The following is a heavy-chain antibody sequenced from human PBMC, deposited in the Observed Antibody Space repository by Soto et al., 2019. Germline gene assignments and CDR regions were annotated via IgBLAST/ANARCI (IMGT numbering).Heavy chain of an antibody. V-gene: IGHV4-30-2*01. J-gene: IGHJ4*02. CDR1: GGSISSGGYS. CDR3: ASYYGSGSFLDY. CDR2: IYHSGST. D-gene: IGHD3-10*01. Sequence: SETLSLTCAVSGGSISSGGYSWSWIRQPPGKGLEWIGYIYHSGSTYYNPSLKSRVTISVDRSKNQFSLKLSSVTAADTAVYYCASYYGSGSFLDYWGQGTLVPVSS.